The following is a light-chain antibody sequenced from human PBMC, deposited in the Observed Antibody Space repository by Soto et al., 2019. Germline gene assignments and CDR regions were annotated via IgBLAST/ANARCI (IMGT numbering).Light chain of an antibody. CDR3: CSYAGSYTAL. J-gene: IGLJ1*01. CDR2: DVS. CDR1: SSDVGGYNY. V-gene: IGLV2-11*01. Sequence: QSALTQPRSVSGSPGQSVTISCTGTSSDVGGYNYVSWYQQHPGKAPKLMIYDVSKRPSGVPDRFSGPKSGNTASLTISGLQAEDEADYYCCSYAGSYTALFGTGTKVTVL.